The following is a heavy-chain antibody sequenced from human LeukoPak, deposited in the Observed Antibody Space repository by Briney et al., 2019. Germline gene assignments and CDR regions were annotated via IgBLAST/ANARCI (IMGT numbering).Heavy chain of an antibody. D-gene: IGHD1-26*01. V-gene: IGHV3-23*01. Sequence: GGSLRLSCAASGFTFTSYSMNWVRQAPGKGLEWVSTISGGGGSTYYADSVKGRFTISRDNSKNTLYLQVNSLRAEDTAVYYWAKGGKWDVTPFDYWGQGTLVTVSS. CDR3: AKGGKWDVTPFDY. J-gene: IGHJ4*02. CDR2: ISGGGGST. CDR1: GFTFTSYS.